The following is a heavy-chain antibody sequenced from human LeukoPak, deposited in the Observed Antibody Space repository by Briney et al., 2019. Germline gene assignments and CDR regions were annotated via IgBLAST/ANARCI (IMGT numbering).Heavy chain of an antibody. Sequence: GGSLRLSCAASRFTFSDFYMTWIRQAPGKGLEWLSYISPSSSYTNYADSLKGRFTISRDNAKNSLYLQMNSLRAEDTAVYYCARGEYSSGWYHYYGMDVWGQGTTVTVSS. CDR2: ISPSSSYT. CDR3: ARGEYSSGWYHYYGMDV. V-gene: IGHV3-11*05. D-gene: IGHD6-19*01. J-gene: IGHJ6*02. CDR1: RFTFSDFY.